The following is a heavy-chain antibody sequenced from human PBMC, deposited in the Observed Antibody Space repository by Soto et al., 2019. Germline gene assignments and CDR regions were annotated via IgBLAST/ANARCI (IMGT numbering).Heavy chain of an antibody. Sequence: LSLTCTVSGGSISSGDYYWSWIRQPPGKGLEWIGYIYYSGSTYYNPSLKSRVTISVDTSKNQFSLKLSSVTAADTAVYYCARWSEYSDYLHYGMHVRGKAPTLTVSS. CDR3: ARWSEYSDYLHYGMHV. D-gene: IGHD4-17*01. CDR1: GGSISSGDYY. CDR2: IYYSGST. J-gene: IGHJ6*04. V-gene: IGHV4-30-4*01.